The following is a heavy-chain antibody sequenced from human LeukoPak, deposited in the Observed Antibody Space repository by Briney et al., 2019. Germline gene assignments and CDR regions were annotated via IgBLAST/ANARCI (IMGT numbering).Heavy chain of an antibody. Sequence: PGRSLRLSCSASGFTFNNYDMHWVRQAPGKGPDWEAVMSYDGNNQYYADSVKGRFTISRDNSKNTLYLQMNSLRTGDTAVYYCAKIPYDYIWGSYRYRDDAFDIWGQGTMVTVSS. J-gene: IGHJ3*02. D-gene: IGHD3-16*02. CDR2: MSYDGNNQ. CDR1: GFTFNNYD. CDR3: AKIPYDYIWGSYRYRDDAFDI. V-gene: IGHV3-30*18.